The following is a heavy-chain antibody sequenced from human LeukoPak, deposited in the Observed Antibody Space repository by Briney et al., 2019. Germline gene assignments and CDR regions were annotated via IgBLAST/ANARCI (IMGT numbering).Heavy chain of an antibody. CDR2: IRSKAYGGTT. V-gene: IGHV3-49*03. D-gene: IGHD5-12*01. Sequence: GGSPRLSCTASGFTFGDYAMSWFRQAPGKGLEWVGFIRSKAYGGTTEYAASVKGRFTISRDDSKSIAYLQMNSLKTEDTAVYYCTRDRVDIVATTIYYYYYMDVWGKGTTVTVSS. J-gene: IGHJ6*03. CDR3: TRDRVDIVATTIYYYYYMDV. CDR1: GFTFGDYA.